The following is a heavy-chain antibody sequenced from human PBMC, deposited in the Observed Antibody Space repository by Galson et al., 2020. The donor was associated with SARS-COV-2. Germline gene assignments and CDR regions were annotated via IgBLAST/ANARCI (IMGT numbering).Heavy chain of an antibody. CDR3: SRNGGGLGY. J-gene: IGHJ4*02. Sequence: ASVKVSCKASGYTFIDNSLVLVRQAPGQGLDLMGWINPKSGDTNYAQTFQGQVTLTRDTSIGTAYMELGGLTSDDPAVYYCSRNGGGLGYWGQGTLVTVSS. V-gene: IGHV1-2*02. CDR2: INPKSGDT. CDR1: GYTFIDNS.